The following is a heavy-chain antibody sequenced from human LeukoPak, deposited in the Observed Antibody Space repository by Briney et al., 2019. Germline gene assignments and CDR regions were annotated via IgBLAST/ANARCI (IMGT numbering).Heavy chain of an antibody. CDR2: IKYDGAEQ. D-gene: IGHD5-24*01. V-gene: IGHV3-7*01. CDR1: GFTLSSYN. Sequence: GGSLRLACVASGFTLSSYNMKWVRQAPGKGLEWLANIKYDGAEQYYVDSVRGRFTISRDNAKNTLYLQMNSLRAEDTAVYYCARGWGGYNSPFDYWGQGTLVTVSS. CDR3: ARGWGGYNSPFDY. J-gene: IGHJ4*02.